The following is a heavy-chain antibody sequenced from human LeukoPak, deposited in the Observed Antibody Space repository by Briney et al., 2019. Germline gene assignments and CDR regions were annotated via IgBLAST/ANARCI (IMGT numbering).Heavy chain of an antibody. Sequence: SETLSLTRTVSGGSISSYYWSWIRQPPGKGLEWIGYIYYSGSTNYNPSLKSRVTISVDTSKNQFSLKLSSVTAADTAVYYCARAPSTDYGDYANVDYWGQGTLVTVSS. CDR1: GGSISSYY. J-gene: IGHJ4*02. CDR3: ARAPSTDYGDYANVDY. CDR2: IYYSGST. V-gene: IGHV4-59*01. D-gene: IGHD4-17*01.